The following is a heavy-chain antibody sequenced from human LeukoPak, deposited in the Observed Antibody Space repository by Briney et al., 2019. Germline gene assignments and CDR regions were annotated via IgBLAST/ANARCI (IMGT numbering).Heavy chain of an antibody. CDR3: ARDPYSGYDLGYYFDY. J-gene: IGHJ4*02. V-gene: IGHV3-11*01. CDR2: ISSSGSTI. D-gene: IGHD5-12*01. Sequence: GGSLRLSCAASGFTFSDYYMSWIRQAPGKGLEWVSYISSSGSTIYYADSAKGRFTISRDNAKNSLYLQMNSLRAEDTAVYYCARDPYSGYDLGYYFDYWGQGTLVTVSS. CDR1: GFTFSDYY.